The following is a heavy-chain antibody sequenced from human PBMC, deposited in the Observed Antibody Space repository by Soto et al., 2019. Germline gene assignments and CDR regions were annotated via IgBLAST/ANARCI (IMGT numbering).Heavy chain of an antibody. CDR3: ATEVDKYSAAWFDIDD. J-gene: IGHJ4*02. V-gene: IGHV3-30*03. D-gene: IGHD5-12*01. CDR2: LSYHLSSE. CDR1: GFTFSAYG. Sequence: QVQLVESGGGVVQPGTSLRLSCAASGFTFSAYGMHWVRQAPGKGLEWLAVLSYHLSSELYADAVKGRFTISRDNSKNTLYLQMNSLRPEDTAVYYCATEVDKYSAAWFDIDDWGQGTLVTVSS.